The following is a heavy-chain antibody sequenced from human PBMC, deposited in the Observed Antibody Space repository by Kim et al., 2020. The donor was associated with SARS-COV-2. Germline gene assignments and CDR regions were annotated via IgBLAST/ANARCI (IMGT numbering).Heavy chain of an antibody. D-gene: IGHD2-15*01. J-gene: IGHJ4*02. Sequence: GGSLRLSCSASGFTFSNYVMHWVRQAPGEGLEYVSGISGNGDSAYYTDSVKGRFTISRDNSKNTLYLQMSSLRAEDTAVYYCVKDWGWGFCSGGSCNTFDSGGQGTLVTVSS. CDR3: VKDWGWGFCSGGSCNTFDS. V-gene: IGHV3-64D*06. CDR1: GFTFSNYV. CDR2: ISGNGDSA.